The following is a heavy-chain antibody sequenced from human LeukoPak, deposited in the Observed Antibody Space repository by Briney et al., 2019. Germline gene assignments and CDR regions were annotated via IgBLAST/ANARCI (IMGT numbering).Heavy chain of an antibody. J-gene: IGHJ4*02. V-gene: IGHV3-9*01. D-gene: IGHD3-22*01. Sequence: GGSLRLSCAASGFTFSNYAMHWVRQAPGKGLEWVSGISWNSGSIGYADSVKGRFTISRDNAKNSLYLQMNSLRAEDTALYYCAKASVLYYDSSGYLYWGQGTLVTVSS. CDR2: ISWNSGSI. CDR1: GFTFSNYA. CDR3: AKASVLYYDSSGYLY.